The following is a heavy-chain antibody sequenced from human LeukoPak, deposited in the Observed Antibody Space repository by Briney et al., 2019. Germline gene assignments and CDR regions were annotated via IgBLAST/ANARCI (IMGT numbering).Heavy chain of an antibody. J-gene: IGHJ1*01. D-gene: IGHD6-13*01. CDR2: INPNSGGT. CDR1: GYTFTGYY. Sequence: ASVKVSCKASGYTFTGYYMHWVRQAPGQGLEWMGWINPNSGGTNYAQKFQGRVTMTRDTSISTAYMELSRLRSDDTAVYYCARSQFRTSNSGTWGFRPWGQGTLVTVTS. CDR3: ARSQFRTSNSGTWGFRP. V-gene: IGHV1-2*02.